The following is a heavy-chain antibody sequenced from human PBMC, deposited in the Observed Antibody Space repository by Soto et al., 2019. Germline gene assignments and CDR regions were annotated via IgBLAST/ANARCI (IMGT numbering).Heavy chain of an antibody. Sequence: SETLSLTCTVSGGSISSSSYYWGWIRQPPGKGLEWIGSIYYSGSTYYNPSLKSRVTISVDTSKNQFSLKLSSVTAADTAVYYCASLAHYGTTGVYYYYYMDVWGKRTTVTVSS. CDR3: ASLAHYGTTGVYYYYYMDV. CDR1: GGSISSSSYY. D-gene: IGHD1-7*01. V-gene: IGHV4-39*01. CDR2: IYYSGST. J-gene: IGHJ6*03.